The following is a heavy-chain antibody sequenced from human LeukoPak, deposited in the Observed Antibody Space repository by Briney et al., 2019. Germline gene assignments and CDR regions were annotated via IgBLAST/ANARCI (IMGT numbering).Heavy chain of an antibody. CDR3: ARGILGGAFDI. V-gene: IGHV4-34*01. Sequence: SETLSLTCAVYGGSFSGYYWSWIRQPPGKGLEWIGEINHSGSTNYNPSLKSRVTVSVDTSKNQFSLKLSSVTAADTAVYYCARGILGGAFDIWGQGTMVTVSS. CDR2: INHSGST. J-gene: IGHJ3*02. CDR1: GGSFSGYY.